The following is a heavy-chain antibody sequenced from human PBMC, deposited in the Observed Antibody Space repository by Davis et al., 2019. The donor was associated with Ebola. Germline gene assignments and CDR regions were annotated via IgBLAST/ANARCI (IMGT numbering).Heavy chain of an antibody. CDR2: INPSGGAT. CDR1: GYTFTSNY. CDR3: ASNYYDSSGMGGDNYYGMDV. Sequence: ASVKVSCKASGYTFTSNYIHWVRQAPGQGLEWMGIINPSGGATSYAQKFQGRVTMTRDTSTSTVYMELSSLRSEDTAVYYCASNYYDSSGMGGDNYYGMDVWGKGTTVTVSS. D-gene: IGHD3-22*01. J-gene: IGHJ6*04. V-gene: IGHV1-46*01.